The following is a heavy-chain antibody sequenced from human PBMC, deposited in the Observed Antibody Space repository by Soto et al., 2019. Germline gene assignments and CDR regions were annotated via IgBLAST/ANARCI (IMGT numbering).Heavy chain of an antibody. V-gene: IGHV1-69*01. J-gene: IGHJ4*02. Sequence: QVQLVQSGAEVKKPGSSVSVSCKASGGPFSMYTFNWVRQAPGQGLAWLGGIIPRFGTRNYAPTLQGRVTISAVDSTNTAYLELSSLRSEDTAIYYCARGRGLYNSGRSQLDYWGQGTLVTVSS. D-gene: IGHD3-22*01. CDR3: ARGRGLYNSGRSQLDY. CDR2: IIPRFGTR. CDR1: GGPFSMYT.